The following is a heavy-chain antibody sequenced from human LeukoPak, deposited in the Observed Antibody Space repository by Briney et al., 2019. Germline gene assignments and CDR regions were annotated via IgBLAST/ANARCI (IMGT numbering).Heavy chain of an antibody. V-gene: IGHV3-30*02. J-gene: IGHJ6*02. CDR1: GFTFSDYA. D-gene: IGHD3-3*01. Sequence: GGSLRLSCSTFGFTFSDYAFHWVRQAPGKGLEWVSFIRLDGITAYYTDSVKGRFTISRDNSKNMMNLQMDSLRAEDTALYYCARDPGLLDLPGFWHMDVWGQGTTVTVSS. CDR3: ARDPGLLDLPGFWHMDV. CDR2: IRLDGITA.